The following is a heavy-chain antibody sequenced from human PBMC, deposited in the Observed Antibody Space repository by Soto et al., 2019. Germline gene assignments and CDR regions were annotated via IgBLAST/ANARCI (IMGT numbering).Heavy chain of an antibody. CDR3: AKGFDYGDTKHIDH. V-gene: IGHV3-23*01. J-gene: IGHJ4*02. CDR2: ITNTAFTT. D-gene: IGHD4-17*01. CDR1: GFDFSTHA. Sequence: GGSLRLSCAASGFDFSTHALSWVRQAPGKGLEWLSSITNTAFTTHYADSVKGRFTISRENSRNTLHPQINNLRVDDTALYYCAKGFDYGDTKHIDHWGQGTLVTVSS.